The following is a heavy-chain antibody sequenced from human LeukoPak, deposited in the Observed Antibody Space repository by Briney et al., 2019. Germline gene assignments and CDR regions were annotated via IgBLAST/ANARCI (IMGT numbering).Heavy chain of an antibody. CDR1: GFTFSSYA. Sequence: PGGSLRLSCAASGFTFSSYAMHWVRQAPGKGLEYVSAISSNGGSTYYANSVKGRFTISRDNSKNTLYLQMGSLRAEDMAVYYCARVIWQVGWGYYFDYWGQGTLVTVSS. D-gene: IGHD2-21*01. J-gene: IGHJ4*02. V-gene: IGHV3-64*01. CDR3: ARVIWQVGWGYYFDY. CDR2: ISSNGGST.